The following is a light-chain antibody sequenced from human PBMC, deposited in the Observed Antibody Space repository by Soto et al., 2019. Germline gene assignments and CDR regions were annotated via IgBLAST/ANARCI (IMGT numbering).Light chain of an antibody. J-gene: IGKJ5*01. CDR3: QQYNNWPIT. V-gene: IGKV3-15*01. Sequence: EIVMTQSPATLSVSPGERATLSCRASQSVGSNLAWYHQKPGQAPRLLIHGASTRATGVPGRFSGGGSGTEFTLTISSLQSEDFAVYYCQQYNNWPITFGQGTRLEIK. CDR2: GAS. CDR1: QSVGSN.